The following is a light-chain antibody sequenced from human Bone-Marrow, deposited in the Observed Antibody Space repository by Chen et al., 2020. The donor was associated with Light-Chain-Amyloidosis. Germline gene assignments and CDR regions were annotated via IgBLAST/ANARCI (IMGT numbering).Light chain of an antibody. Sequence: SYELTQPPSVSVSQGQTARITCSGDDLPTKYAYWYQQKPGQAPVLVIHRATERPSGISERFSGSSSGTTATLTISGVQAEDEADYHCQSADSSGTYEVRFGGGTKLTVL. J-gene: IGLJ2*01. V-gene: IGLV3-25*03. CDR3: QSADSSGTYEVR. CDR1: DLPTKY. CDR2: RAT.